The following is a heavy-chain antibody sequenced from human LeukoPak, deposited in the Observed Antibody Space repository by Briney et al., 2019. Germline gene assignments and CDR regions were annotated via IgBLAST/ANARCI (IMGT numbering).Heavy chain of an antibody. J-gene: IGHJ3*02. V-gene: IGHV4-4*02. D-gene: IGHD3-22*01. Sequence: PSETLSLTCAVSGGSISSNNWWSWVRQPPGKGLEWIGEIYHSGSANYNPSLKSRVTISVDKSKNQFSLKLSSVTAADTAVYFCARGPYSYDSSGAFDIWGQGTMVTVSS. CDR2: IYHSGSA. CDR1: GGSISSNNW. CDR3: ARGPYSYDSSGAFDI.